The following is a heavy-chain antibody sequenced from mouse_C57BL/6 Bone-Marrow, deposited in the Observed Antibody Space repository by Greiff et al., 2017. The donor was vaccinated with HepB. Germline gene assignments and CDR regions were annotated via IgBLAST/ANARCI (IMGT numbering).Heavy chain of an antibody. CDR3: ARQSYYYGSPLDY. CDR2: ISSGGSYT. J-gene: IGHJ2*01. D-gene: IGHD1-1*01. Sequence: EVQGVESGGDLVKPGGSLKLSCAASGFTFSSYGMSWVRQTPDKRLEWVATISSGGSYTYYPDSVKGRFTISRDNAKNTLYLQMSSLKSEDTAMYYCARQSYYYGSPLDYWGQGTTLTVSS. V-gene: IGHV5-6*01. CDR1: GFTFSSYG.